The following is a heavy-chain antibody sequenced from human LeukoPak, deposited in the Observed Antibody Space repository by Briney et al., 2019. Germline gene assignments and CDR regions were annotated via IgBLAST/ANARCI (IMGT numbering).Heavy chain of an antibody. V-gene: IGHV1-18*04. CDR1: GYIITDYY. CDR3: ARVTDSSSWYSDNWFDP. D-gene: IGHD6-13*01. Sequence: ASVKVSCKASGYIITDYYMHWVRQAPGQGLEWMGWISAYNGNTNYAQKLQGRVTMTTDTSTSTAYMELRSLRSDDTAVYYCARVTDSSSWYSDNWFDPWGQGTLVTVSS. J-gene: IGHJ5*02. CDR2: ISAYNGNT.